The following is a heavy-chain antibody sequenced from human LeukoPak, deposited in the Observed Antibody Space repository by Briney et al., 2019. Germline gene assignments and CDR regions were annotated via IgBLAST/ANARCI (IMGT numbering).Heavy chain of an antibody. CDR2: IYTSGST. V-gene: IGHV4-4*07. D-gene: IGHD6-6*01. CDR1: GGSISSYY. Sequence: PSETLSLTCTVTGGSISSYYWSWIRQPAGKGLEWIGRIYTSGSTNYNPSLKSRATMSVDTSKNQFSLKLSSVTAADTAVYYCARYGSSSLRAGYYYYMDVWGKGTTVTVSS. J-gene: IGHJ6*03. CDR3: ARYGSSSLRAGYYYYMDV.